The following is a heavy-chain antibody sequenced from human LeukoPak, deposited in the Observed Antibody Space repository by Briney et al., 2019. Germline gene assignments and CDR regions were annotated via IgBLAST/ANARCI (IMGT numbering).Heavy chain of an antibody. CDR3: ASWSCSGGSCYLGFWF. CDR2: INHSGST. D-gene: IGHD2-15*01. V-gene: IGHV4-34*01. CDR1: GGSFSGYY. J-gene: IGHJ4*02. Sequence: TSETLSLTCAVHGGSFSGYYWSWIRQPPGKGLEWIGEINHSGSTNYNPSLKSRVSISVDTSKNQFSLKLSSVTAADTAVYYCASWSCSGGSCYLGFWFWGQGTLVTVSS.